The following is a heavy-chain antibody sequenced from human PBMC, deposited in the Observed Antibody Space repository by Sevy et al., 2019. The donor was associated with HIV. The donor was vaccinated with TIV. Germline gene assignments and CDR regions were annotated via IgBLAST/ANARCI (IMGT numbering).Heavy chain of an antibody. Sequence: GGSLRLSCAASGFTFDDYAMHWVRQAPGKGLEWVSGISWNSGSIGYADSVKGRFTISRDNAKNSLYLQMNSLRAEDTALYYCAKDTERGQPVMVTGVVDYWGQGTLVTVSS. CDR1: GFTFDDYA. V-gene: IGHV3-9*01. D-gene: IGHD5-18*01. CDR2: ISWNSGSI. J-gene: IGHJ4*02. CDR3: AKDTERGQPVMVTGVVDY.